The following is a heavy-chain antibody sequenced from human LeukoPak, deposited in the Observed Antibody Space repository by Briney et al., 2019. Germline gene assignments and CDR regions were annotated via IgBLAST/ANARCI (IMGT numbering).Heavy chain of an antibody. CDR2: INPNSGGT. D-gene: IGHD6-19*01. CDR3: ARGQEWLEAFDF. V-gene: IGHV1-2*02. CDR1: GYTFTSYY. Sequence: ASVKVSCKASGYTFTSYYMHWVRQAPGQGLEWMGWINPNSGGTHYAQKFQGRVTMTRDTSINTAYMGLYRLRSDDTAVYYCARGQEWLEAFDFWGLGTLVTVSS. J-gene: IGHJ4*02.